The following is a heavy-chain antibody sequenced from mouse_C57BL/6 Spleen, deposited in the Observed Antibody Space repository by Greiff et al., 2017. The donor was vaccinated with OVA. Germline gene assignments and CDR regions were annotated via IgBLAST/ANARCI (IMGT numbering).Heavy chain of an antibody. J-gene: IGHJ4*01. CDR2: IYPRSGNT. CDR1: GYTFTSYG. Sequence: VQLQQSGAELARPGASVKLSCKASGYTFTSYGISWVKQRTGQGLEWIGEIYPRSGNTYYNEKFKGKATLTADKSSSPAYMELRSLTSEDSAVYFCARLREGGGYAMDYWGQGTSVTVSS. CDR3: ARLREGGGYAMDY. V-gene: IGHV1-81*01. D-gene: IGHD2-12*01.